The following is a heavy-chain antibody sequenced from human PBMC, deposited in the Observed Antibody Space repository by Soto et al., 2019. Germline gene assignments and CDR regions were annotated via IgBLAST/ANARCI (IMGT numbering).Heavy chain of an antibody. J-gene: IGHJ6*02. CDR3: ARDVVVVYYYYGTDV. CDR1: GFTFSSYE. CDR2: ISSSGSTI. D-gene: IGHD2-2*01. Sequence: EVQLVESGGGLVQPGGSLRLSCTASGFTFSSYEMNWVRQAPGKGLGWVSYISSSGSTIYYADSVKGRFTISRDNAKNSQYLQMNSLRAEDTAVYYCARDVVVVYYYYGTDVWCQGTTFTVSS. V-gene: IGHV3-48*03.